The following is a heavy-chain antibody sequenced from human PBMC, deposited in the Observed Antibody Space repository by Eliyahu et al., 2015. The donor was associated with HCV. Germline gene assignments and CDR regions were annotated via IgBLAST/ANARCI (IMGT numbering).Heavy chain of an antibody. D-gene: IGHD3-22*01. V-gene: IGHV3-23*01. Sequence: EVQLLESGGNLTKPGGSLRLSCAASGFTFHNYGMSWVRQAPGKGLEWVSAISNSDGKTYYADSVKGRFTISRDNSKNTLFLQMTSLRTDDTAVYYCARDHYDSPETWGQGTLVTVSS. CDR3: ARDHYDSPET. J-gene: IGHJ4*02. CDR1: GFTFHNYG. CDR2: ISNSDGKT.